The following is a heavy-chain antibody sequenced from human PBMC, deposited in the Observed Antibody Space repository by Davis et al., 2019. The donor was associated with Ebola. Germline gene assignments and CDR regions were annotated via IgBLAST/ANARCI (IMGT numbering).Heavy chain of an antibody. CDR1: GFTFSSYS. CDR2: ISSSSSTI. Sequence: GESLKISCAASGFTFSSYSMNWVRQAPGKGLEWVSYISSSSSTIYYADSVKGRFTISRDNAKNSLYLQMNSLRDEDTAVYYCAKSDRLRYWGQGTLVTVSS. V-gene: IGHV3-48*02. CDR3: AKSDRLRY. J-gene: IGHJ4*02.